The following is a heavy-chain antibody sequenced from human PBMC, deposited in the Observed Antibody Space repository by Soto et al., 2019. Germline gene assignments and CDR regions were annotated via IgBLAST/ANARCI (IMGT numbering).Heavy chain of an antibody. V-gene: IGHV1-2*04. CDR1: GYTFTGYY. D-gene: IGHD2-2*02. Sequence: ASVKVSCKASGYTFTGYYMHWVRQAPGQGLEWMGWINPNSGGTNYAQKFQGWVTMTRDTSISTAYMELSRLRSDDTAVYYCAREASCCYTYFDYWGQGTLVTVS. CDR2: INPNSGGT. J-gene: IGHJ4*02. CDR3: AREASCCYTYFDY.